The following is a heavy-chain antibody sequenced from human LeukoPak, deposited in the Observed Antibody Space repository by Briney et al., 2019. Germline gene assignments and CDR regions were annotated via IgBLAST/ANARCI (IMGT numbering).Heavy chain of an antibody. J-gene: IGHJ4*02. V-gene: IGHV4-59*01. CDR3: ARGDSSRARIDY. Sequence: PSETLSLTCTASGGPISSYYWSWIGHPPGKGLEWIGYINYSGSTTYNPPLKSRVTISVDTSKNQFSLKLSSETAADTAVYYCARGDSSRARIDYWGQGTLVTVSS. CDR2: INYSGST. D-gene: IGHD3-22*01. CDR1: GGPISSYY.